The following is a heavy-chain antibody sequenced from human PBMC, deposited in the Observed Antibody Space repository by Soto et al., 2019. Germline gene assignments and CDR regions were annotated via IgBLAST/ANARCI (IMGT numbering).Heavy chain of an antibody. CDR3: ARLMETIAVAVTAPIDY. J-gene: IGHJ4*02. Sequence: PGESLKISCKGSGSSFTSYWIGWVRQMPGKGQEWMGIMYPGDSDTRYSPSFQGQVTISADKSISTAYLQWSSLKASDTAMYHCARLMETIAVAVTAPIDYWGQGTLVTVSS. CDR2: MYPGDSDT. D-gene: IGHD6-19*01. CDR1: GSSFTSYW. V-gene: IGHV5-51*01.